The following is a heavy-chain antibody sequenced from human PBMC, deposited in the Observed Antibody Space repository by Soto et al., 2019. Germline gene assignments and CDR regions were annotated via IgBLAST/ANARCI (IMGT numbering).Heavy chain of an antibody. Sequence: QITLKESGPTLVKPTQTLTLTCTFSGFSLSTSGVGVGWIRQPPGKALEWLALIYWDDDKRYSPSLKSRLTITKDTSKNQVVLTMTNMDPVDTATYYCAHRREEYSGYDDAFDIWGQGTMVTVSS. CDR1: GFSLSTSGVG. CDR2: IYWDDDK. D-gene: IGHD5-12*01. V-gene: IGHV2-5*02. J-gene: IGHJ3*02. CDR3: AHRREEYSGYDDAFDI.